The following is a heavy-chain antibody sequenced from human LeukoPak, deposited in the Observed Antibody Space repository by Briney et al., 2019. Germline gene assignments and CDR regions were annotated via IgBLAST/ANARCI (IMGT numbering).Heavy chain of an antibody. J-gene: IGHJ6*02. CDR3: ARDKEEGYSSGWYGGYYYYGMDV. Sequence: GGSLRPSCAASGFTFSSYAMHWVRQAPGKGLEYVSAISSNGGSTYYANSVKGRFTISRDNSKNTLYLQMGSLRAEDMAVYYCARDKEEGYSSGWYGGYYYYGMDVWGQGTTVTVSS. V-gene: IGHV3-64*01. CDR1: GFTFSSYA. CDR2: ISSNGGST. D-gene: IGHD6-19*01.